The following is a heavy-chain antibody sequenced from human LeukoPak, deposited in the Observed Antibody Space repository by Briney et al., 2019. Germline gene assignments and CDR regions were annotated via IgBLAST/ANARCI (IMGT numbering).Heavy chain of an antibody. CDR1: GDSISNYY. CDR3: ARHMYTSRTFDY. V-gene: IGHV4-59*08. D-gene: IGHD6-13*01. J-gene: IGHJ4*02. Sequence: SQTLSLTCTVSGDSISNYYWSWIRQPPGRGLEWIGYVYNTGSTSYSPSLESRLSISMDTSKNQFSLRLNSVAAADSAVYFCARHMYTSRTFDYWGRGILVTVSS. CDR2: VYNTGST.